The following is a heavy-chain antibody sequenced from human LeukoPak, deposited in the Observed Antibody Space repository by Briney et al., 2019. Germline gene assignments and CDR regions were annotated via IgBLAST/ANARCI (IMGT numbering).Heavy chain of an antibody. CDR1: GGSISSSSYY. CDR2: IYYSGST. D-gene: IGHD1-26*01. CDR3: AREVQGASDAFDI. Sequence: PSETLSLTCTVSGGSISSSSYYWGWIRQPPGKGLEWIGSIYYSGSTYYNPSLKSRVTISVDTSKNQFSLKLSSVTAADTAVYYCAREVQGASDAFDIWGQGTMVTVSS. J-gene: IGHJ3*02. V-gene: IGHV4-39*07.